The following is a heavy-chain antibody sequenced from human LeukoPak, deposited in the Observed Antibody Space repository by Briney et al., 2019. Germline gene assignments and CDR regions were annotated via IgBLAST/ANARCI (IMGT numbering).Heavy chain of an antibody. D-gene: IGHD3-10*01. V-gene: IGHV4-59*08. CDR3: ARLGTGNWFDP. CDR2: TYYSGST. J-gene: IGHJ5*02. CDR1: GGSISSYY. Sequence: SETLSLTCTVSGGSISSYYWSWIRQPPGKGLEWIGYTYYSGSTNYNPSLKSRVTISVDTSKNQFSLKLSSVTAADTAVFYCARLGTGNWFDPWGQGTLVTVSS.